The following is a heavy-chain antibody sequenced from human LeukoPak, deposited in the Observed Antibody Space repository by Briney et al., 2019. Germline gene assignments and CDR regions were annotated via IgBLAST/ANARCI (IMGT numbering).Heavy chain of an antibody. Sequence: GGSLRLSCTASGFNFSTYWMTWVRQVPGKGLEWVANIKEDGSEKYYVDSVKGRFTISGDNAKNSLYLQMNSLRAEDTAVYYCARDQRSSSPKLSFSYYYMDVWGNGTTVAVSS. V-gene: IGHV3-7*01. CDR2: IKEDGSEK. J-gene: IGHJ6*03. CDR3: ARDQRSSSPKLSFSYYYMDV. CDR1: GFNFSTYW. D-gene: IGHD6-6*01.